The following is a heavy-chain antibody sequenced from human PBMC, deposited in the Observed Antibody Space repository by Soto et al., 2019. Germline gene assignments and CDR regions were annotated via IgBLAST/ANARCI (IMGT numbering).Heavy chain of an antibody. CDR3: ARDQSDESSAYSYWWFDP. CDR1: GYTFTTHW. V-gene: IGHV1-46*01. Sequence: ASVKVSCKASGYTFTTHWMYWVRQAPGQGLEWMAVINPSSGYTTYAQKFQGRVTVTRDTSTNMVYMELSSLRSEDTAVYYCARDQSDESSAYSYWWFDPWGQGTLVTVSS. J-gene: IGHJ5*02. CDR2: INPSSGYT. D-gene: IGHD3-22*01.